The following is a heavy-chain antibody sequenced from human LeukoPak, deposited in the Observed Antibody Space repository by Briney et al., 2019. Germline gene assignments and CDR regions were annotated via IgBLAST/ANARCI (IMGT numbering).Heavy chain of an antibody. CDR2: SSAHNGDT. D-gene: IGHD2-15*01. CDR3: AREAYCSGGSCYPGALDT. V-gene: IGHV1-18*01. Sequence: ASVTVSCKASVFTFTSYGISWVRQAPGQALEWMGWSSAHNGDTNYAQNIQGRVTMTTDTSTTTAYMELRSLRSDDTAVYYCAREAYCSGGSCYPGALDTWGQGTMVTVSS. CDR1: VFTFTSYG. J-gene: IGHJ3*02.